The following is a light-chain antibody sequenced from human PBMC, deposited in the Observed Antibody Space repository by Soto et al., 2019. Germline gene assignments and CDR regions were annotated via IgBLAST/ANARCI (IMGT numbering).Light chain of an antibody. CDR2: DAS. CDR1: QSISSW. CDR3: QQLNSYPWT. V-gene: IGKV1-5*01. J-gene: IGKJ1*01. Sequence: DIQMTQSPSTLSASVVDRVTITCRASQSISSWLAWYQQKPGKAPKLLIYDASSLESGVPSRFSGSGSGTEFTPTISSLQPDDFATYYCQQLNSYPWTFGQGTKVDIK.